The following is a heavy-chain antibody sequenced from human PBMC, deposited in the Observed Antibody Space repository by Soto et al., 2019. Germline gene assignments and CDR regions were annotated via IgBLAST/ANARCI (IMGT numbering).Heavy chain of an antibody. CDR2: IAGDGSNI. J-gene: IGHJ5*02. CDR1: EVTFRKYA. D-gene: IGHD3-3*01. CDR3: AQDGILWNGMLDWFDT. Sequence: EVQLLESGGGLVQPGGSLRLSCTASEVTFRKYAMSWIRQAPGKGLEWVSAIAGDGSNINYADSVRGRFTISRDNPRNTLYLQMNSLRADDTAFYYGAQDGILWNGMLDWFDTWGQGTLVTVTS. V-gene: IGHV3-23*01.